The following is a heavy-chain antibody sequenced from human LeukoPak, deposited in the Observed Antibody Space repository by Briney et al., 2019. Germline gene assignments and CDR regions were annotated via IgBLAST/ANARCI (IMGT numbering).Heavy chain of an antibody. CDR1: GFTFSSYA. J-gene: IGHJ4*02. D-gene: IGHD5-24*01. CDR3: ARDAGPKVEMATPLDY. V-gene: IGHV3-64*02. CDR2: ISSNGGST. Sequence: PGGSLRLSCAASGFTFSSYAMHWVRQAPGKGLEYVSAISSNGGSTYYADSVKGRFTISRDNSKNTLYLQMGSLRAEDMAVYYCARDAGPKVEMATPLDYWGQGTLVTVSS.